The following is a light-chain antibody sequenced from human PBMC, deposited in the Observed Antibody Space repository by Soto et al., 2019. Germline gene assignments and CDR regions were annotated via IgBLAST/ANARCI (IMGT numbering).Light chain of an antibody. CDR1: RSDVGGYNY. CDR2: QVS. J-gene: IGLJ1*01. V-gene: IGLV2-14*01. Sequence: QSVLTQPASVSWSPGQSITISCTGTRSDVGGYNYVSWFQQFPGKAPKLILYQVSYRPSGVSHRFSASKSAFTASLTISGLQAEDEAHYYCSSYTTSYFYVFGPGTKLTVL. CDR3: SSYTTSYFYV.